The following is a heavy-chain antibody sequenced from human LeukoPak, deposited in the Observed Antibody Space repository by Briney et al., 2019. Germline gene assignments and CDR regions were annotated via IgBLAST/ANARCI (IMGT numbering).Heavy chain of an antibody. Sequence: GASVKVSCKASGGTFSSYAISWVRQAPGQGLEWVGRIIPILGIANYAQKFQGRVTITADKSTSTAYMELSSLRSEDTAVYYCARDDIVVVPAAHYYYYGMDVWGQGTTVTVSS. CDR2: IIPILGIA. J-gene: IGHJ6*02. CDR1: GGTFSSYA. D-gene: IGHD2-2*01. CDR3: ARDDIVVVPAAHYYYYGMDV. V-gene: IGHV1-69*04.